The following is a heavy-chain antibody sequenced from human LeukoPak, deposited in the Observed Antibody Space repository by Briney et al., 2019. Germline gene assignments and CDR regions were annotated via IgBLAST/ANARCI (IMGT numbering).Heavy chain of an antibody. CDR2: ISAYNGNT. CDR3: ARDSLPRGYDFWSGYYTLMFDY. V-gene: IGHV1-18*01. CDR1: GYTFTSYG. D-gene: IGHD3-3*01. Sequence: ASVKVSCKASGYTFTSYGISWVRQAPGQGLEWMGWISAYNGNTNYAQKLQGRVTMTTDTSTSTAYMELRSLRSDDTAVYYCARDSLPRGYDFWSGYYTLMFDYWGQGTLVTVSS. J-gene: IGHJ4*02.